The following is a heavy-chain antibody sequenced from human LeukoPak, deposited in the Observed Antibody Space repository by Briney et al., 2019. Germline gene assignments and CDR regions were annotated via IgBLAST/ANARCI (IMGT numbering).Heavy chain of an antibody. J-gene: IGHJ4*02. Sequence: PGGSLRLSCSASGFTFSSYNMNWVRQAPGKGLEWIGYIYYSGSTNYNPSLKSRVTISVDTSKNQFSLKLSSVTAADTAVYYCARISKGGYYFDYWGQGTLVTVSS. CDR1: GFTFSSYN. CDR3: ARISKGGYYFDY. D-gene: IGHD4-11*01. CDR2: IYYSGST. V-gene: IGHV4-59*12.